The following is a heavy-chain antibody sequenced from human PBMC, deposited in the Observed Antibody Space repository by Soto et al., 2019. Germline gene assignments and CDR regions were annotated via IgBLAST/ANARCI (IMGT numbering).Heavy chain of an antibody. D-gene: IGHD6-13*01. CDR1: GFTFSSYS. Sequence: EVQLVESGGGLVKPGGSLRLSCAASGFTFSSYSMNWVRQAPGKGLEWVSSISSSSSYIYYADSVKGRFTISRDNAKNSLYLQMNSLRAANTAVYYCARDLKSSIAAAGPYYYYMDVWGKGTTVTVSS. CDR2: ISSSSSYI. CDR3: ARDLKSSIAAAGPYYYYMDV. J-gene: IGHJ6*03. V-gene: IGHV3-21*01.